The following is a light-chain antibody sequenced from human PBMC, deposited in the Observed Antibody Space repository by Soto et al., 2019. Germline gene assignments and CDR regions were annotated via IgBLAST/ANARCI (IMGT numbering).Light chain of an antibody. Sequence: DIQMTQSPSTLSASIGDRVTISCRASQSFFLWLAWYQQKPGKAPKVLIYKASYLESGVPSRFNGIGSETEDTLTINGLQPDDFATYFCQQYKSFMYTFGQGTKLEIK. CDR2: KAS. V-gene: IGKV1-5*03. CDR3: QQYKSFMYT. J-gene: IGKJ2*01. CDR1: QSFFLW.